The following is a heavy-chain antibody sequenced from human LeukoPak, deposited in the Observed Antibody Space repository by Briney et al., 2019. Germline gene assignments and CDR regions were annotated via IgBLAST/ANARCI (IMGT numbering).Heavy chain of an antibody. CDR3: ARGGPPGYYYDYYMDV. CDR1: GGSISSYY. J-gene: IGHJ6*03. Sequence: SETLSLTCTVSGGSISSYYWSWIRQTPGKGLEWIGYIYYSGSTNFNPSLKSRVTISVDTSKNQFSLKMNSVTAADTAVYFCARGGPPGYYYDYYMDVWGKGTTVTISS. V-gene: IGHV4-59*01. CDR2: IYYSGST.